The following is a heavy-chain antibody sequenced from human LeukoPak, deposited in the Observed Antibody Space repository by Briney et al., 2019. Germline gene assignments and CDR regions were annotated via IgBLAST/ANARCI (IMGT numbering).Heavy chain of an antibody. Sequence: PGGSLRLSCAASGFTVSSNYMSWVRQAPGKGLEWVSVIYSGGSTYYADSVKGRFTISRDNSKNTLYLQMNSLRAEDTAVYYCAKEIATTVTPYYFDYWGQGTLVTVSS. CDR1: GFTVSSNY. V-gene: IGHV3-66*01. D-gene: IGHD4-17*01. J-gene: IGHJ4*02. CDR2: IYSGGST. CDR3: AKEIATTVTPYYFDY.